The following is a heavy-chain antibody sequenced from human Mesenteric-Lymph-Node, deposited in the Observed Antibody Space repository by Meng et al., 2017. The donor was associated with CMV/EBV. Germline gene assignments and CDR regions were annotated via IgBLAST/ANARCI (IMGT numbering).Heavy chain of an antibody. D-gene: IGHD2-2*01. CDR1: FSDYW. CDR2: IRGDGDDT. CDR3: AKTLFLGYCSTTNCYPFDY. Sequence: FSDYWRHWVRQAPGKGLVWVSHIRGDGDDTNYADSVKGRFTISRDNAKNTLYLQMNSLRAEDTAVYYCAKTLFLGYCSTTNCYPFDYWGQGTLVTVSS. V-gene: IGHV3-74*01. J-gene: IGHJ4*02.